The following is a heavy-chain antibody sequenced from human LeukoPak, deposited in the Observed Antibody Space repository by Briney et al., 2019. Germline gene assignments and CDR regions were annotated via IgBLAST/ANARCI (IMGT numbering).Heavy chain of an antibody. V-gene: IGHV4-38-2*02. D-gene: IGHD5-18*01. Sequence: PSETLSLTCTVSGYSISTGYYGDWIRQPPGQGLEWIGTFYHGGSTYYNPSLKSRVTISVDTSKNQFSLNLTSVTAADTAVYYCARVRYSYGFFDYWGQGTLVTVSS. CDR3: ARVRYSYGFFDY. CDR1: GYSISTGYY. J-gene: IGHJ4*02. CDR2: FYHGGST.